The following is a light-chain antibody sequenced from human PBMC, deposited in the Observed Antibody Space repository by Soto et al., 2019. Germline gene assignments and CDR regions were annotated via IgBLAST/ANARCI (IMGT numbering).Light chain of an antibody. CDR1: SSNIGAGYD. Sequence: QSVLTQPPSVSGAPGQRVTISCTGSSSNIGAGYDVHWYQQLPGTAPKLLIYGNSNRPSGVPDRFSGSKSGTSASLAITGLQAEDEADYYCQSYDSSRSGVVFGGGTKVNVL. CDR3: QSYDSSRSGVV. J-gene: IGLJ2*01. CDR2: GNS. V-gene: IGLV1-40*01.